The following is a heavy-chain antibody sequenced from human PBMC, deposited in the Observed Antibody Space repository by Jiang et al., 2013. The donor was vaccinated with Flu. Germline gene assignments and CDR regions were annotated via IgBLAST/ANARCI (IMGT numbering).Heavy chain of an antibody. Sequence: KKPGSSVKVSCKASGGTFSSYAISWVRQAPGQGLEWMGGIIPIFGTANYAQKFQGRVTITADESTSTAYMELSSLRSEDTAVYYCARGPYYYGSGSYYQEEHYYYYYMDVWGKGTTVTVSS. CDR3: ARGPYYYGSGSYYQEEHYYYYYMDV. V-gene: IGHV1-69*01. J-gene: IGHJ6*03. CDR1: GGTFSSYA. CDR2: IIPIFGTA. D-gene: IGHD3-10*01.